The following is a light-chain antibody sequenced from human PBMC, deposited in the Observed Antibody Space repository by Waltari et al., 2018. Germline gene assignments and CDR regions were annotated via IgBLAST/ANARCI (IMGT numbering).Light chain of an antibody. Sequence: QSVLTQPPSVSGAPGQRVTISCTGSSSNIGAGYNVHWYQQVPGTAPKVIIYVNNNRASAVPDRFSGSKSGTSASLAITGLQAEDEADYYCQSYDSSLSAWVFGGGTKLTVL. CDR2: VNN. J-gene: IGLJ3*02. CDR1: SSNIGAGYN. CDR3: QSYDSSLSAWV. V-gene: IGLV1-40*01.